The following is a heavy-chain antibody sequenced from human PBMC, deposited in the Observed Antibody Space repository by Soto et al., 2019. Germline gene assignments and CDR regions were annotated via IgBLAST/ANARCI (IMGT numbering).Heavy chain of an antibody. CDR1: GFTFSNYA. J-gene: IGHJ4*02. CDR2: ISYDGSNK. D-gene: IGHD3-22*01. V-gene: IGHV3-30*04. CDR3: ARDLSRGITMTALEIHY. Sequence: QVQLVESGGGVVQPGRSLRLSCAASGFTFSNYAIHWVRQAPGKGLELVAIISYDGSNKYYAESVKGRFTISRDNPRNTVYLQMSSLTTEDTAVYYCARDLSRGITMTALEIHYWGQGTLVTVSS.